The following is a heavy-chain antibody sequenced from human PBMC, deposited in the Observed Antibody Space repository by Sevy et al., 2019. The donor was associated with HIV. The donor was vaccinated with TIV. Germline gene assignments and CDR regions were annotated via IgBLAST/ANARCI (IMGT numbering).Heavy chain of an antibody. CDR2: INPNSGGT. CDR1: GYTFTGYY. D-gene: IGHD7-27*01. Sequence: ASVKVSCKAYGYTFTGYYMHWVRQAPGQGLEWMGWINPNSGGTNYAQKFQGRVTMTRDTSISTAYMELSRLRSDDTAVYYCARAGDYYYYGMDVWGQGTTVTVSS. CDR3: ARAGDYYYYGMDV. V-gene: IGHV1-2*02. J-gene: IGHJ6*02.